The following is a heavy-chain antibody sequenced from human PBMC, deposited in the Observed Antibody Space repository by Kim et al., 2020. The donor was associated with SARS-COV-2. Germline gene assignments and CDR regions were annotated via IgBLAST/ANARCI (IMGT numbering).Heavy chain of an antibody. Sequence: APVKGRFTISRDDSKNTLYLQMNSLKAEDTAVYYCTTLPWIQLWSEFDYWGQGTLVTVSS. V-gene: IGHV3-15*01. CDR3: TTLPWIQLWSEFDY. D-gene: IGHD5-18*01. J-gene: IGHJ4*02.